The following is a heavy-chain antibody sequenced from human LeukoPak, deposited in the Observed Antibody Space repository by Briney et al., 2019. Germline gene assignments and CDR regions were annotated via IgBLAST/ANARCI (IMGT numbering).Heavy chain of an antibody. CDR3: ARDGIAVAGTDY. D-gene: IGHD6-19*01. CDR1: GFTFSSYS. V-gene: IGHV3-21*01. CDR2: ISSSSSYI. J-gene: IGHJ4*02. Sequence: GGSLRLSCAASGFTFSSYSMNWVRQAPGKGLEWVSSISSSSSYIYYADSVKGRFTISRDNAKNSLYLQMNSLRAEDTAVYYCARDGIAVAGTDYWGQGTLVTVSS.